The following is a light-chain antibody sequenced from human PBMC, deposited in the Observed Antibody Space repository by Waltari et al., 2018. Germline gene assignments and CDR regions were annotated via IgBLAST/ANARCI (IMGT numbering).Light chain of an antibody. J-gene: IGKJ1*01. V-gene: IGKV3-15*01. CDR3: QQYNNWPPWT. CDR2: VAS. CDR1: QSVGNN. Sequence: EIVLTPSPATLSVSPGERVPPSCRASQSVGNNLAWYQQKPGQAPRLLIYVASTRATGIPPRFSGSGSGTEFSLSISSLQSEDFGVYYCQQYNNWPPWTFGQGTRVEIK.